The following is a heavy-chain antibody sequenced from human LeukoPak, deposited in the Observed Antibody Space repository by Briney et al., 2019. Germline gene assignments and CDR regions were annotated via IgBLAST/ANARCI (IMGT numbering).Heavy chain of an antibody. Sequence: GGSLRLSCAASGFTFTSYNMNWVRQAPGKGLEGVSSISSSSSYINYADSVKGRFTISRDNAKNSVYLQMNSLRAEDTAVYYCARDKDRASAGRCYLPDDWGQGTLFTVSS. J-gene: IGHJ4*02. CDR2: ISSSSSYI. V-gene: IGHV3-21*01. D-gene: IGHD2-15*01. CDR1: GFTFTSYN. CDR3: ARDKDRASAGRCYLPDD.